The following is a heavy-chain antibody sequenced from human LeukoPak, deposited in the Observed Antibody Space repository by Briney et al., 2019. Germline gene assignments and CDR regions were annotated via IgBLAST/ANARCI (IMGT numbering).Heavy chain of an antibody. J-gene: IGHJ4*02. V-gene: IGHV3-74*01. CDR1: GFTFSSYW. Sequence: GGSLRLSCAASGFTFSSYWMHWVRQAPGKGLVWVSRINSDGSSTSYADSVKGRFTISRDNAKDSLYLQMNNLRAEDTAVYYCAGGPQYGGSFAYWGQGTLVTVSS. CDR2: INSDGSST. CDR3: AGGPQYGGSFAY. D-gene: IGHD1-26*01.